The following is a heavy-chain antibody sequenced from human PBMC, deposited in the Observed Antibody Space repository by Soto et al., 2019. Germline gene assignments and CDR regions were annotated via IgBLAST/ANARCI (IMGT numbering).Heavy chain of an antibody. CDR2: IASSSSYI. Sequence: EVHLVESGGGLVKPGGSLRLSCAASGFTFSTYNMNWVRQAPGEGREWVSSIASSSSYIFYADSVKGRFTISRDNAKNSLYLQMNSLRAEDTAVYYCATYSGTYRDYWGQGTLVTVSS. CDR3: ATYSGTYRDY. D-gene: IGHD1-26*01. J-gene: IGHJ4*02. CDR1: GFTFSTYN. V-gene: IGHV3-21*01.